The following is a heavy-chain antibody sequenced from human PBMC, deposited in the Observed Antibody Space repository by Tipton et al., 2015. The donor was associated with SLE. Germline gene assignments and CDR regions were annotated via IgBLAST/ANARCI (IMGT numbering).Heavy chain of an antibody. Sequence: SLRLSCGGLGFTFSSYAMSWVRQAPGKGLEWVSVIYSGGSTYYADSVKGRFTISRDNSKNTLYLQMNSLRAEDTVVYYCAKHGAGTYFQHWGQGTLVTVSS. CDR3: AKHGAGTYFQH. D-gene: IGHD6-13*01. CDR2: IYSGGST. J-gene: IGHJ1*01. V-gene: IGHV3-23*03. CDR1: GFTFSSYA.